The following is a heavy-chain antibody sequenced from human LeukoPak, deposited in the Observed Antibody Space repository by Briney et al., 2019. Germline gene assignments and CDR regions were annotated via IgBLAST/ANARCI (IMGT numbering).Heavy chain of an antibody. Sequence: GGSLRLSCAASVFTFSSYSMHWVRQAPGKGLEWVAVISYDGSNKYYADTVKGRFTTSRDNSKNTLYLQMNSLRGEDTAVYYCAREAYGRRFDPWGQGTLVTVSS. CDR3: AREAYGRRFDP. CDR2: ISYDGSNK. CDR1: VFTFSSYS. V-gene: IGHV3-30*04. J-gene: IGHJ5*02. D-gene: IGHD3-10*01.